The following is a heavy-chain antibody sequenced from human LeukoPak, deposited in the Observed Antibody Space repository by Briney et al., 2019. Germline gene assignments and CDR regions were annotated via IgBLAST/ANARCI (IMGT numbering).Heavy chain of an antibody. Sequence: GSSVKVSCKASGGTFSSYAISWVRQAPGQGLEWMGGIIPIFGTAKYAQKFQGRVTITADESTSTAYMELSSLRSEHTAVYYCATASYGRGGTLDYWGQGTLVTVFS. CDR2: IIPIFGTA. V-gene: IGHV1-69*01. CDR1: GGTFSSYA. CDR3: ATASYGRGGTLDY. J-gene: IGHJ4*02. D-gene: IGHD5-18*01.